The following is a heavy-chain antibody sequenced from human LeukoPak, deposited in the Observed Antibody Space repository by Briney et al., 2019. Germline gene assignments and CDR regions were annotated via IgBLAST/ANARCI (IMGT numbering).Heavy chain of an antibody. CDR3: ARGRYDFWSGYYTFDY. D-gene: IGHD3-3*01. V-gene: IGHV3-21*01. Sequence: GGSLRLSCAASGFTFSSYSMNWVRQDPGKGLECVSSISSSSSYIYYADSLKGRFTISRDNAKNSLYLQMNSLRAEDTAVYYCARGRYDFWSGYYTFDYWGQGTLVTVSS. CDR1: GFTFSSYS. CDR2: ISSSSSYI. J-gene: IGHJ4*02.